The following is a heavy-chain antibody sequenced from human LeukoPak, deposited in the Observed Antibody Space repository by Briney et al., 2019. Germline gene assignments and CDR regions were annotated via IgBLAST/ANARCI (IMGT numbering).Heavy chain of an antibody. Sequence: SETLSLTCTVSGGSISSYYWSWIRQPPGKGLEWIGYIYYSGSTNYNPSLKSRVTISVDTSKNQFSLKLSSVTAADTAVYYCAKKADTDYWGQGTLVTVPS. D-gene: IGHD6-25*01. CDR1: GGSISSYY. J-gene: IGHJ4*02. V-gene: IGHV4-59*12. CDR2: IYYSGST. CDR3: AKKADTDY.